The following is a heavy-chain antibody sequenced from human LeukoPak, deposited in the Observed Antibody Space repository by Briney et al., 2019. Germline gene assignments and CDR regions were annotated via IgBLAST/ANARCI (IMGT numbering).Heavy chain of an antibody. Sequence: QPGGSLRLSCAASGFSVGSNYMTWVRQAPGKGLEWVSLIYSGSRTSYADSVKGRFTISRDNSKNTVYLQMNSLRAEDTAVYYCARLIEYGMDVWGQGTTVTVSS. D-gene: IGHD1-26*01. CDR3: ARLIEYGMDV. J-gene: IGHJ6*02. V-gene: IGHV3-66*04. CDR1: GFSVGSNY. CDR2: IYSGSRT.